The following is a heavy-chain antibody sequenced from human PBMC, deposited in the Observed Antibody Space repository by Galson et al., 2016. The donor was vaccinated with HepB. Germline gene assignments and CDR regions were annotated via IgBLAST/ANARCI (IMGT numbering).Heavy chain of an antibody. V-gene: IGHV3-23*01. D-gene: IGHD4-17*01. CDR2: ISGSGGST. CDR1: GFTFSSYA. CDR3: ARDYIMMTVTWGPDY. J-gene: IGHJ4*02. Sequence: SLRLSCAASGFTFSSYAMSWVRQAPGKGLEWVSAISGSGGSTYYADSVKGRFTISRDNSKNTLYLQMNSLRAEDTAVYYCARDYIMMTVTWGPDYWGQGTLVSVSS.